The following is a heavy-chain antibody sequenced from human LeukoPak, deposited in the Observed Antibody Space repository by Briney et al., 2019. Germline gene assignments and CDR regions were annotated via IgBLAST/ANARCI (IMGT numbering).Heavy chain of an antibody. CDR3: ARNTYGSGSYSNLVYYYYYMDV. CDR1: GGSISSSNW. J-gene: IGHJ6*03. CDR2: IYHSGST. D-gene: IGHD3-10*01. V-gene: IGHV4-4*02. Sequence: PSETLSLTCAVSGGSISSSNWWSWVRQPPGKGLEWIGEIYHSGSTNYNPSLKSRVTISVDKSKNQFSLKLSSVTAADTAVYYCARNTYGSGSYSNLVYYYYYMDVWGKGTTVTVSS.